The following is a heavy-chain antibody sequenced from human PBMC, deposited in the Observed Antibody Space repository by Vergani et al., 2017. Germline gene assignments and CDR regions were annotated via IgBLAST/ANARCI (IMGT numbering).Heavy chain of an antibody. J-gene: IGHJ4*02. CDR2: IYYSGST. CDR1: GGSISSYY. D-gene: IGHD6-13*01. CDR3: ARLSKAAAGFSFDY. V-gene: IGHV4-59*01. Sequence: QVQLQESGPGLVKPSETLSLTCTVSGGSISSYYWSWIRQPPGKGLEWIGYIYYSGSTNYNPSLKSRVTISVDTSKNQFSLKLSSVTAADTAVYYCARLSKAAAGFSFDYWGQGTLVTVSS.